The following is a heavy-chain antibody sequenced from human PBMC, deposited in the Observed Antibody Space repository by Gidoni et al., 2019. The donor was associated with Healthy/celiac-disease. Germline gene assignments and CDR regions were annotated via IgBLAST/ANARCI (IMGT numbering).Heavy chain of an antibody. CDR2: INHSGNT. D-gene: IGHD3-10*01. J-gene: IGHJ4*02. V-gene: IGHV4-34*01. CDR3: ATSGNYGSGSYQKSPFDY. CDR1: GGSFSGYY. Sequence: QVQLQQWGAGLLKPSETLSLTCAAYGGSFSGYYWTWIRQPPGKGLEWIGEINHSGNTNYNPSLKSRVTISVDTSKNQFSLKLSSVTAADTAVYYCATSGNYGSGSYQKSPFDYWGQGTLVTGSS.